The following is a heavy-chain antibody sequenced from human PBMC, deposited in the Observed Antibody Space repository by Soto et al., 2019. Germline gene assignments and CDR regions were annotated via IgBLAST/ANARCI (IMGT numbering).Heavy chain of an antibody. CDR3: ARGSTVTTDYYYYGMDV. J-gene: IGHJ6*02. D-gene: IGHD4-4*01. Sequence: GGSLRLSCAASGSIFRGYGMHWVRQAPGKGLEWVSDISCGRSNINYADSVKGRFTISRDNAKNSLYLQMNSLRDEDTAVYYCARGSTVTTDYYYYGMDVWGQGTTVTVSS. CDR2: ISCGRSNI. CDR1: GSIFRGYG. V-gene: IGHV3-48*02.